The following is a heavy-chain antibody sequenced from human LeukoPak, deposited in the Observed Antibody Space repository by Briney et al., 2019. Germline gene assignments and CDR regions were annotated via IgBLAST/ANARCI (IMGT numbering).Heavy chain of an antibody. V-gene: IGHV3-23*01. CDR2: VRGSGSDT. CDR1: GFTFSTYA. J-gene: IGHJ4*02. D-gene: IGHD5-12*01. CDR3: AKTSRGNSGYDSPFDY. Sequence: GGSLRLSCAASGFTFSTYAMSWVRQAPGKGLKWVSAVRGSGSDTYYADSVKGRFTISRDNSKNTLYLQMNSLRAEDTAIYYCAKTSRGNSGYDSPFDYWGQGTLVTVSS.